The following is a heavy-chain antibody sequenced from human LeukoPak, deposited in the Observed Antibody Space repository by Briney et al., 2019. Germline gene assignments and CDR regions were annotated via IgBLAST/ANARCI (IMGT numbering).Heavy chain of an antibody. Sequence: PGGSLRLSCAASGFTFSSYAMSWVRQAPGKGLEWVSAISGSAGSTYYADSVKGRFTVSRDNSRNTLYLQMSSLRAEDTAVYYCAKGAGSSGWYQNDYWGQGTLVTVSS. CDR3: AKGAGSSGWYQNDY. D-gene: IGHD6-19*01. V-gene: IGHV3-23*01. CDR2: ISGSAGST. J-gene: IGHJ4*02. CDR1: GFTFSSYA.